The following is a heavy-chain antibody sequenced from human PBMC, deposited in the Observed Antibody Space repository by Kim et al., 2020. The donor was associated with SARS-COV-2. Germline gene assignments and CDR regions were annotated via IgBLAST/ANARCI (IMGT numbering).Heavy chain of an antibody. J-gene: IGHJ6*04. D-gene: IGHD5-12*01. Sequence: PTLKSRVTISVDTSKNQFSLKLSSVTSADAAVYYCARDRVDSYYYYGMDVWGEGTTVTVSS. CDR3: ARDRVDSYYYYGMDV. V-gene: IGHV4-59*01.